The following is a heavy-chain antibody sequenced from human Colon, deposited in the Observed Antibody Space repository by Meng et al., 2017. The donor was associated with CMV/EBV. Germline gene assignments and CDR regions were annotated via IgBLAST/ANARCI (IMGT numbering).Heavy chain of an antibody. Sequence: GESLKISCVASGFAFSSYEMNWVRQAPGEGLEWVSYMSFGGTTIYYADSVKGRFTISRDNAKNALYLQRNSLRVEDTAVYYCASNPSFAYYFDPWGQGTLVTVSS. CDR2: MSFGGTTI. J-gene: IGHJ4*02. V-gene: IGHV3-48*03. CDR1: GFAFSSYE. CDR3: ASNPSFAYYFDP.